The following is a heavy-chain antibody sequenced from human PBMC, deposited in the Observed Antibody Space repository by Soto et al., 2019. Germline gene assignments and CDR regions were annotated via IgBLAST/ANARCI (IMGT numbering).Heavy chain of an antibody. D-gene: IGHD3-22*01. CDR3: ATQSYYYDRSGYAYDAFDI. CDR1: GGTFSSYP. J-gene: IGHJ3*02. Sequence: QVQVVQSGAEVKKPGSPVKVSCKASGGTFSSYPISWVRQAPGQGLEWMGGIIPIIGTAAYTQKFQGRVTITADKSTGTAYMVLSSLRSEDTALYYCATQSYYYDRSGYAYDAFDIWGQGTMVTVSS. CDR2: IIPIIGTA. V-gene: IGHV1-69*06.